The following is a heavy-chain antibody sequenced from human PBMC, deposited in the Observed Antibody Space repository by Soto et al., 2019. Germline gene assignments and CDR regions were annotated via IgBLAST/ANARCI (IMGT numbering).Heavy chain of an antibody. D-gene: IGHD2-15*01. CDR3: ARLRKRYCSGGSCYPLDY. V-gene: IGHV4-39*01. J-gene: IGHJ4*02. CDR1: GGSISSSSYY. Sequence: QLQLQESGPGLVKPSETLSLTCTVSGGSISSSSYYWGWIRQSPGKGLEWIGSIYYSGSTYYNPSLKSRVTMSVDTSKNLFSLKLRSVTAADTAVYYCARLRKRYCSGGSCYPLDYWGQGTLVTVSS. CDR2: IYYSGST.